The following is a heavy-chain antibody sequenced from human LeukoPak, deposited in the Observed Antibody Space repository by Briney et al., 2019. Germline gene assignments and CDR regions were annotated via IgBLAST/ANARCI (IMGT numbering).Heavy chain of an antibody. Sequence: GGSLRLSCAASEFDFSSHAMTWVRQAPGKGLEWVSAISISGSKTYYADSVKGRFTISRDNSKNTLYLQMNSLRAEDTAEYYCAKDSNGWYQRGSNYFDYWGQGTLVTVSS. V-gene: IGHV3-23*01. J-gene: IGHJ4*02. CDR2: ISISGSKT. D-gene: IGHD6-19*01. CDR3: AKDSNGWYQRGSNYFDY. CDR1: EFDFSSHA.